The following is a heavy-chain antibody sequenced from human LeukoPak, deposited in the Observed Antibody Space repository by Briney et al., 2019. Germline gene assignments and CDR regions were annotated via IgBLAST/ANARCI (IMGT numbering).Heavy chain of an antibody. V-gene: IGHV4-34*01. Sequence: PSETLSLTCAVYGGSFSGYYWSWNRQPPGKGLEWIGEINHSGSTNYNPSLKSRVTISVDTSKNQFSLKLSSVTAADTAVYYCATVLHGSGSYSTWFDPWGQGTLVTVSS. J-gene: IGHJ5*02. CDR3: ATVLHGSGSYSTWFDP. CDR1: GGSFSGYY. CDR2: INHSGST. D-gene: IGHD3-10*01.